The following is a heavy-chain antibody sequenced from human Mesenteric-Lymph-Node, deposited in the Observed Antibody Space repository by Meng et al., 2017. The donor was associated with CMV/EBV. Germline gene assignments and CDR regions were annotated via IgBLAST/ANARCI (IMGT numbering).Heavy chain of an antibody. Sequence: SETLSLTCTVSGGSISSSSYYWGWIRQPPGKGLEWIGSIYYSGSTNYNPSLKSRVTISVDTSKNQFSLKLSSVTAADTAVYYCARGRRYYYGMDVWGQGTTVTVSS. J-gene: IGHJ6*02. CDR3: ARGRRYYYGMDV. CDR1: GGSISSSSYY. CDR2: IYYSGST. V-gene: IGHV4-39*07.